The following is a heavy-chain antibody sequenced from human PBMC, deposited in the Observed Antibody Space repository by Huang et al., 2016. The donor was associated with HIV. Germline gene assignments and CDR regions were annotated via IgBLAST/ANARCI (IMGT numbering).Heavy chain of an antibody. CDR2: IYYSGST. CDR1: GGSITSSGYY. J-gene: IGHJ3*02. V-gene: IGHV4-39*01. CDR3: ARHFSYYDSSGYTPWDAFDI. Sequence: QLQLQGSGPGLVKPSETLSLTCTVSGGSITSSGYYWGWIRQPPWKGLGWVGSIYYSGSTDYNQALKSRVTVSVDPSKNQFSLKLSSVTAADTAVYYCARHFSYYDSSGYTPWDAFDIWGQGTMVTVSS. D-gene: IGHD3-22*01.